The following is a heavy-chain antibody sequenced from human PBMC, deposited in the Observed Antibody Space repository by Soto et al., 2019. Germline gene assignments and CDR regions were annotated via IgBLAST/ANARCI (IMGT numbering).Heavy chain of an antibody. J-gene: IGHJ5*02. CDR2: LSASRST. V-gene: IGHV4-31*03. Sequence: SSETLSLTCTVSGGSISNGYYWTWSRQHPGKGLEWVGSLSASRSTSHNPSLKSRLTASVDKSKNQLSLNLRSVTAAGTAVYCCARRDRSGFSYWLDTWGQGTLVPV. CDR1: GGSISNGYY. D-gene: IGHD3-22*01. CDR3: ARRDRSGFSYWLDT.